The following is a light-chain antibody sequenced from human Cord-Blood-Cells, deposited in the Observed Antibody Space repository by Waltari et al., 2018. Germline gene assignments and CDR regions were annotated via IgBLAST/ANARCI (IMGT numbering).Light chain of an antibody. V-gene: IGLV2-14*01. CDR3: SSYTSSSTWV. CDR1: SSDVGGYNY. Sequence: QSALTHPPSVSVSPGLSLTLSCTGTSSDVGGYNYVPWYQQPPGKAPKLMIYDVSKRPSGVSNRFSGSKSGNTASLTISGLQAEDEADYYCSSYTSSSTWVFGGGTKLTVL. J-gene: IGLJ3*02. CDR2: DVS.